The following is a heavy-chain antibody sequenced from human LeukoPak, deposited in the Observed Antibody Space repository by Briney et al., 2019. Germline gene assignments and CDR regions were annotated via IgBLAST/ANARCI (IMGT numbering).Heavy chain of an antibody. CDR1: GGSFSGYY. CDR2: INHSGST. V-gene: IGHV4-34*01. CDR3: ARERGYYGSGSYPL. J-gene: IGHJ4*02. D-gene: IGHD3-10*01. Sequence: SETLSLTCAVHGGSFSGYYWSWIHQPPGKGLEWNGQINHSGSTNYNPSLKSRVTISVDTSKNQFSLKLSSVTAAETGVYYCARERGYYGSGSYPLWGQGTLVTVCS.